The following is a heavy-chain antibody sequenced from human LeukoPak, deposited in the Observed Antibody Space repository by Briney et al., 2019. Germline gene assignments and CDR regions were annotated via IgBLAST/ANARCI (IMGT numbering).Heavy chain of an antibody. J-gene: IGHJ6*02. CDR2: INHSGST. CDR1: GGSFSGYY. CDR3: ARTATAGPRYYYYGMDV. V-gene: IGHV4-34*09. Sequence: SETLSLTCAVYGGSFSGYYWSWIRQPPGKGLEWIGEINHSGSTNYNPSLKSRVTISVDTSKNQFSLELSSVTAADTAVYYCARTATAGPRYYYYGMDVWGQGTTVTVSS.